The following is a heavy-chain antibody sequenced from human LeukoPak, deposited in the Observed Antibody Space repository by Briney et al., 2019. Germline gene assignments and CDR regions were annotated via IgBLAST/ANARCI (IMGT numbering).Heavy chain of an antibody. CDR1: GYTFIDYY. CDR2: VDPEDGET. V-gene: IGHV1-69-2*01. Sequence: ASVKISCKVSGYTFIDYYMHWVQQAPGKGLEWMGLVDPEDGETIYAEKFQGRVTITADTSTDTAYMELSSLRSEDAPVFYCATGPTGTRDYGGQGTLVTVSS. D-gene: IGHD1-1*01. J-gene: IGHJ4*02. CDR3: ATGPTGTRDY.